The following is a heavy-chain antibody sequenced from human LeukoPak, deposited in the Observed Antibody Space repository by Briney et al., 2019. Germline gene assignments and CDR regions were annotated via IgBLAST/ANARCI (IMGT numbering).Heavy chain of an antibody. CDR1: GFTFSNYW. Sequence: GGSLRLSCAASGFTFSNYWMSWFRQAPGKGLEWVANIKQDGSDKDYVDSVKGRFTISRDNAKNSLYLQMNSLRAEDTAVFHCARGRKFYDYWGQGTLVSVSS. J-gene: IGHJ4*02. CDR3: ARGRKFYDY. V-gene: IGHV3-7*04. D-gene: IGHD1-14*01. CDR2: IKQDGSDK.